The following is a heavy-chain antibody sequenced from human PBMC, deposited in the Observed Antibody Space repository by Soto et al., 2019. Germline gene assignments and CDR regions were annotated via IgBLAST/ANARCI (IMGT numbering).Heavy chain of an antibody. CDR1: GGTFSSYA. CDR2: IIPIFGTA. D-gene: IGHD6-13*01. J-gene: IGHJ5*02. V-gene: IGHV1-69*12. CDR3: ASEGVSSSWPIENWFDP. Sequence: QVQLVQSGAEVKKPGSSVKVSCKASGGTFSSYAISWVRQAPGQGLEWMGGIIPIFGTANYAQKFQGRVTITADESTSTAYMELSSLRSEDTAVYYCASEGVSSSWPIENWFDPWGQGTLVTVSS.